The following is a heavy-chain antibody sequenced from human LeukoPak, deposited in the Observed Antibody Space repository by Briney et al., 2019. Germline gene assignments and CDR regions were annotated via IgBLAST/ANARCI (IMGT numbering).Heavy chain of an antibody. J-gene: IGHJ3*02. D-gene: IGHD3-16*01. CDR2: IYHSGST. CDR3: ARLWGAITNDAFDI. CDR1: GYSISSGYY. V-gene: IGHV4-38-2*02. Sequence: SETLSLTCTVSGYSISSGYYWGWIRQPPGKGLEWIGSIYHSGSTYYNPSLKSRVTISVDTSKNQFSLKLSSVTAADTAVYYCARLWGAITNDAFDIWGQGTMVTVSS.